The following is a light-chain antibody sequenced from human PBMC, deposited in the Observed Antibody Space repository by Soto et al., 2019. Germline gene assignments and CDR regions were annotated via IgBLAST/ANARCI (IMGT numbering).Light chain of an antibody. Sequence: EIEWPQSPGPLSLSPGDRAPLSCRASQSITSGHLAWSQQKPGQAPRLLIYGGSGRATGIPDRFSGSGSATDFTLTISRLDPEVFTVYDCQHYATYRTFGQGTKVDIK. V-gene: IGKV3-20*01. CDR2: GGS. CDR3: QHYATYRT. CDR1: QSITSGH. J-gene: IGKJ1*01.